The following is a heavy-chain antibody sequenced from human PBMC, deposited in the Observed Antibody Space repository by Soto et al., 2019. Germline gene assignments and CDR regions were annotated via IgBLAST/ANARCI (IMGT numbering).Heavy chain of an antibody. CDR1: GFTFSSYG. Sequence: EVQLLESGGGLVQSEGSLRLSCAASGFTFSSYGMTWVRQAPGKGLEWVSFSSATGAGTYYADSVKGRFTISRDNSKNTLYLQMTSLRADDTAVYYCAKDRRAGGNYGFYSDFWGQGALVIVSS. CDR3: AKDRRAGGNYGFYSDF. J-gene: IGHJ4*02. V-gene: IGHV3-23*01. D-gene: IGHD1-7*01. CDR2: SSATGAGT.